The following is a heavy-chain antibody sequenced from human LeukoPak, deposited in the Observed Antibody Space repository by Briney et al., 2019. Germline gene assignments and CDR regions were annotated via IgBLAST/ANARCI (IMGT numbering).Heavy chain of an antibody. D-gene: IGHD2-8*01. Sequence: SETLSLTCAVSGGSISSGGYSWSWIRQPPGKGLEWIGYIYYSGSTYYNPSLKSRVTISVDRSKNQFSLKLSSVTAADTAVYYCAREYDPYAFDIWGQGTMVTVSS. V-gene: IGHV4-30-2*01. CDR2: IYYSGST. CDR1: GGSISSGGYS. CDR3: AREYDPYAFDI. J-gene: IGHJ3*02.